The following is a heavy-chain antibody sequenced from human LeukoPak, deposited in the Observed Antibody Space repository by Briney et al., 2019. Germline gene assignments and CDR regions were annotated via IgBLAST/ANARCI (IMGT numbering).Heavy chain of an antibody. CDR2: ISYDGSNK. J-gene: IGHJ6*02. Sequence: GGSLRLSCAASGFTFSYYGLHWVRQGPGKGLEWVAVISYDGSNKYYADSVKGRFTISRDNFKNTLYLQINSLRAEDTAVYYCARGGGYQFYYSGMDVWGQGTTVTVSS. CDR3: ARGGGYQFYYSGMDV. D-gene: IGHD3-22*01. CDR1: GFTFSYYG. V-gene: IGHV3-30*03.